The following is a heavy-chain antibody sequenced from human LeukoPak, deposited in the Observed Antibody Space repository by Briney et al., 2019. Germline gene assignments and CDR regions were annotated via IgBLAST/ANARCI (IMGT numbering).Heavy chain of an antibody. CDR2: ISSSGSTI. CDR3: ARDFMDSGYDWDGALEDYFDY. CDR1: GFTFSSYE. V-gene: IGHV3-48*03. D-gene: IGHD5-12*01. J-gene: IGHJ4*02. Sequence: SGGSLRLSCAASGFTFSSYEMNWVRQAPGKGLEWVSYISSSGSTIYYADSVKGRFTISRDNAKNSLYLQMNSLRAEDTAVYYCARDFMDSGYDWDGALEDYFDYWGQGTLVTVSS.